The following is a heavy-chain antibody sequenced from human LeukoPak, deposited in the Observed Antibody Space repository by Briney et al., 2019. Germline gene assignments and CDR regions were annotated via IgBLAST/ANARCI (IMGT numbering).Heavy chain of an antibody. J-gene: IGHJ4*02. CDR2: IYYSGST. V-gene: IGHV4-59*01. CDR3: ARGRGGYFDY. D-gene: IGHD4-23*01. Sequence: SETLSLTCTVSGGSISSYYWSWIRQPPGKGLEWIGYIYYSGSTNYNPSLKSRVTISVDTSRNQFSLKLSSVTAADTAVYYCARGRGGYFDYWGQGTLVTVSS. CDR1: GGSISSYY.